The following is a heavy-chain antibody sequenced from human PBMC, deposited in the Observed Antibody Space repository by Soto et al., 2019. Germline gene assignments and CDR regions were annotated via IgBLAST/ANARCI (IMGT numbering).Heavy chain of an antibody. D-gene: IGHD3-10*01. CDR1: GGTLSDHG. CDR2: TIPVFNTA. J-gene: IGHJ3*02. V-gene: IGHV1-69*06. CDR3: ARGVYGSGNYYTGPSAFDI. Sequence: QVQLEQSGAEVKKPGSSVKVSCKASGGTLSDHGVAWLRQAPGQGLEWMGGTIPVFNTAKYAQKFQGRVTVTADKFTNIGYRELSSLRSEDTAFYFCARGVYGSGNYYTGPSAFDIWGQGTRVIVSS.